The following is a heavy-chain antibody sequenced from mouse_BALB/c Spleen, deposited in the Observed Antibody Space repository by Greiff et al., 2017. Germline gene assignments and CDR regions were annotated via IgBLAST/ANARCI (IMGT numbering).Heavy chain of an antibody. CDR1: GYTFTSYW. CDR2: INPSNGRT. V-gene: IGHV1S81*02. D-gene: IGHD2-3*01. Sequence: QVQLQQSGAELVKPGASVKLSCKASGYTFTSYWMHWVKQRPGQGLEWIGEINPSNGRTNYNEKFKSKATLTVDKSSSTAYMQLSSLTSEDSAVYYCARSDGYYAMDYWGQGTSVTVSS. J-gene: IGHJ4*01. CDR3: ARSDGYYAMDY.